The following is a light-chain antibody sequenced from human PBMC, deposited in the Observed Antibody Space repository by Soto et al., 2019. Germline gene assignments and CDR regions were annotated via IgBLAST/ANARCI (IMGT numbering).Light chain of an antibody. CDR3: QHYCSSPST. CDR1: QSVSSNF. V-gene: IGKV3-20*01. J-gene: IGKJ5*01. Sequence: EIVLTQSPGTLSLSPGERATLSCRASQSVSSNFLAWYQQKPIQAPRLLIYGASLKATGIPDRFSGSGSGTDFTLNISRLESEDFELYYCQHYCSSPSTCGKGTLLEIK. CDR2: GAS.